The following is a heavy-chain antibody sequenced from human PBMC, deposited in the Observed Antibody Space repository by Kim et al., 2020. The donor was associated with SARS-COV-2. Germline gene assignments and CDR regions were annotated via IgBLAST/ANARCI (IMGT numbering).Heavy chain of an antibody. Sequence: CLKSRVTISVDTSNNQFSLKLSSVTAADTAVYYCAIYYYDNSGPCSPLDYWGQGTLVTVSS. CDR3: AIYYYDNSGPCSPLDY. V-gene: IGHV4-31*02. D-gene: IGHD3-22*01. J-gene: IGHJ4*02.